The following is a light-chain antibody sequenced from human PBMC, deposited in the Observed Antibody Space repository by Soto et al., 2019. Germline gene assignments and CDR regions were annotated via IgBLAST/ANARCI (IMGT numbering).Light chain of an antibody. V-gene: IGKV3-20*01. J-gene: IGKJ1*01. CDR1: ESISRDY. Sequence: EIVLTQSPGTLSLSPGQRATLSCRASESISRDYLAWYQQRLGQAPRLLIYGASSGATGIPDRFSGSGSGTDFTLTISRLEPEDFAIYYCQDFDSPQWTFGQGTKIE. CDR3: QDFDSPQWT. CDR2: GAS.